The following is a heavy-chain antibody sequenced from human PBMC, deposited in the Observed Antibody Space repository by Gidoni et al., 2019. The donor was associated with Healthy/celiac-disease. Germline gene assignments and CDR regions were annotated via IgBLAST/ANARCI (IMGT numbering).Heavy chain of an antibody. CDR2: ISYDGSNK. CDR1: GFTFSSYG. D-gene: IGHD4-4*01. V-gene: IGHV3-30*18. Sequence: QLVESGGGVVQPGRSLRLSCAASGFTFSSYGMHWVRQAPGKGLEWVAVISYDGSNKYYADSVKGRFTISRDNSKNTLYLQMNSLRAEDTAVYYCAKPATVSTTVHAFDIWGQGTMVTVSS. J-gene: IGHJ3*02. CDR3: AKPATVSTTVHAFDI.